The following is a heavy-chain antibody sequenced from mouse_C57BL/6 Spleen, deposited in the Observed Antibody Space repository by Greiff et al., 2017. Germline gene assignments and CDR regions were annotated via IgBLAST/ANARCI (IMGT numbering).Heavy chain of an antibody. V-gene: IGHV1-39*01. CDR3: ANSNWGSYAMDC. D-gene: IGHD2-5*01. J-gene: IGHJ4*01. CDR1: GYSFTDYN. CDR2: INPNYGTT. Sequence: EVQLQQSGPELVKPGASVKISCKASGYSFTDYNMNWVKQSNGKSLEWIGVINPNYGTTSYNQKFKGKATLTVDQSSSTAYMQLNSLASEDSAVYYCANSNWGSYAMDCGGQGTSVTGAS.